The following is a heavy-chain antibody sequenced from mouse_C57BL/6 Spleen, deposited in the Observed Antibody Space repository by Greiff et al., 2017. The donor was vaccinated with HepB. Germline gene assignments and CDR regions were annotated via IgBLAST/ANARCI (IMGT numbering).Heavy chain of an antibody. J-gene: IGHJ3*01. CDR2: IRNKANGYTT. CDR1: GFTFTDYY. CDR3: ARNDYDLHWFAY. D-gene: IGHD2-4*01. Sequence: EVQLVESGGGLVQPGGSLSLSCAASGFTFTDYYMSWVRQPPGKALEWLGFIRNKANGYTTEYSASVKGRFTISRDNSQSILYLQMNALRAEDSATYYCARNDYDLHWFAYWGQGTLVTVSA. V-gene: IGHV7-3*01.